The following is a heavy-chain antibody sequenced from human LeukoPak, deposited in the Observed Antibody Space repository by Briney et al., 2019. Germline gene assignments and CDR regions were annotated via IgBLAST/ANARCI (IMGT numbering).Heavy chain of an antibody. CDR1: GFTFSSYG. Sequence: HPGGSLRLSCAASGFTFSSYGMHWVRQAPGKGLEWVAVISYDGSSTYYADSVKGRFTISRDDSKNTLFLEMNSLRIEDAAVYYCAKQQLKNFDNWGQGTLVTVSS. CDR3: AKQQLKNFDN. J-gene: IGHJ4*02. CDR2: ISYDGSST. V-gene: IGHV3-30*18. D-gene: IGHD6-13*01.